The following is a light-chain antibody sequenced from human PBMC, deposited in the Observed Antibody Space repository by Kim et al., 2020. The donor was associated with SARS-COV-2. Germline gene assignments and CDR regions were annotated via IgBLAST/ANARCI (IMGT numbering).Light chain of an antibody. CDR2: GKN. Sequence: VALGQTVRIKCQGDSLRSDYASWYQQKPGQAPVLVIYGKNNRPSGIPDRFSGSSSGNTASLTITGAQAEDEADYYCNSRDSSGPVVFGGGTKLTVL. CDR1: SLRSDY. V-gene: IGLV3-19*01. CDR3: NSRDSSGPVV. J-gene: IGLJ2*01.